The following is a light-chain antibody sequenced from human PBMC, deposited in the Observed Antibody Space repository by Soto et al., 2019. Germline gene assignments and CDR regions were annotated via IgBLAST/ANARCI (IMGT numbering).Light chain of an antibody. CDR2: DAS. V-gene: IGKV3-11*01. CDR3: QQRYRWPET. Sequence: EIVLTQSPGTLSLSPGERATLSCRASQSVSIYLAWYQQKPGQSPSLLIYDASNRATGIPARFSGSGSGTDFTLSISSLEPEDFAVYYCQQRYRWPETFGQGTRWIS. J-gene: IGKJ1*01. CDR1: QSVSIY.